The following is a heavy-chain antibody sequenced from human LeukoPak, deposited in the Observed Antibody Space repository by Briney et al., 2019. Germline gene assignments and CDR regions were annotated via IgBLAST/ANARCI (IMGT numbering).Heavy chain of an antibody. CDR1: GGTFSSYA. D-gene: IGHD1-26*01. V-gene: IGHV1-2*06. CDR2: INPNSGGT. Sequence: GASVKVSCKASGGTFSSYAISWVRQAPGQGLEWMGRINPNSGGTNYAQKFQGRVTMTRDTSISTAYMELSRLRSDDTAVYYCARGGSTEDAFDIWGQGTMVTVSS. CDR3: ARGGSTEDAFDI. J-gene: IGHJ3*02.